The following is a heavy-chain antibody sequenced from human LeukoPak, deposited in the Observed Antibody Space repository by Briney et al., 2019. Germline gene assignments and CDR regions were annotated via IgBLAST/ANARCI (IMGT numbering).Heavy chain of an antibody. CDR2: ISAYNGNT. Sequence: ASVKVSCKASGYTFNSYGISWVRQAPGQGLEWMGWISAYNGNTNYAQKLQGRVTMTTDTSTSTAYMELRSLRSDDTAVYYCARDAPDIVVVPAMGYYSGMHVWGQGTTVTVSS. CDR1: GYTFNSYG. D-gene: IGHD2-2*01. CDR3: ARDAPDIVVVPAMGYYSGMHV. J-gene: IGHJ6*02. V-gene: IGHV1-18*01.